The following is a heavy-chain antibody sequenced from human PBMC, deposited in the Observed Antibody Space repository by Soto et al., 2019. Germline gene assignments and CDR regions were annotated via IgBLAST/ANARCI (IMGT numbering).Heavy chain of an antibody. CDR1: VGTFSSYA. V-gene: IGHV1-69*13. D-gene: IGHD3-3*01. J-gene: IGHJ6*02. CDR3: ASGDPSPIPAHYYPGMDV. Sequence: ASVKVSCKASVGTFSSYAISWVRQAPGQGLEWMGGIIPIFGTANYAQKFQGRVTITADESTSTAYMELSSLRSEDTAVYYCASGDPSPIPAHYYPGMDVWGQGTTVTVSS. CDR2: IIPIFGTA.